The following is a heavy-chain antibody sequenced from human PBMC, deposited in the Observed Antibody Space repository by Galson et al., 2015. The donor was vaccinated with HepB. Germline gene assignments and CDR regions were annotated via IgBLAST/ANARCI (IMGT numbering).Heavy chain of an antibody. CDR1: GGSISSYY. CDR3: ARQGVYYYGSGSYSYYFDY. J-gene: IGHJ4*02. V-gene: IGHV4-59*08. Sequence: ETLSLTCTVSGGSISSYYWSWIRQPPGKGLEWIGYIYYSGSTNCNPSLKSRVTISVDTSKNQFSLKLSSVAAADTAVYYCARQGVYYYGSGSYSYYFDYWGQGTLVTVSS. CDR2: IYYSGST. D-gene: IGHD3-10*01.